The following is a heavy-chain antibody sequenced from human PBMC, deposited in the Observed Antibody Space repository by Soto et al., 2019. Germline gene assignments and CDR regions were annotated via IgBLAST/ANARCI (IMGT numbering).Heavy chain of an antibody. D-gene: IGHD6-13*01. CDR1: GGSISGTTYS. CDR2: IYDSGNT. V-gene: IGHV4-30-2*01. J-gene: IGHJ4*02. CDR3: ARGQGAAAGHSNFDY. Sequence: QLQLQESGSGLVKPSQTLSLTCAVSGGSISGTTYSWSWIRQPPGKGLEWIGYIYDSGNTYYHPSLKSQFSISVDRSKNQFSLKLSSVTAADTAVYYCARGQGAAAGHSNFDYWGQGALVTVSS.